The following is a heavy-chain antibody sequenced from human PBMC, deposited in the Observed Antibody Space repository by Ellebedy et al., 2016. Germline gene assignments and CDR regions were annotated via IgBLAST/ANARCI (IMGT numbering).Heavy chain of an antibody. J-gene: IGHJ5*01. CDR2: IHYSGST. Sequence: SETLSLTCTVSGGSINYWTWIRQPPGKGLEWIGYIHYSGSTKTNPSLNSRVTISVDTSKNQFSLKLTPVTAADTAVYYWASGVSSFDSWGQGTLVTVSS. V-gene: IGHV4-59*01. CDR3: ASGVSSFDS. CDR1: GGSINY.